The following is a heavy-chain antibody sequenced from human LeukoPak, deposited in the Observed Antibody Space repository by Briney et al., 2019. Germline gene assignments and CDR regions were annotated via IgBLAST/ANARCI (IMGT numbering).Heavy chain of an antibody. CDR1: GDSISTSYYY. CDR2: ISFSGSA. CDR3: ARDRWNIGNY. V-gene: IGHV4-39*07. J-gene: IGHJ4*02. Sequence: SETLSLTCAVSGDSISTSYYYWGWIRQPPGKGLEWIGSISFSGSAYYNPSLQSRVTISVDTPKNQFSLRLNSVTTADTAVYYCARDRWNIGNYWGQGILVTVSS. D-gene: IGHD2/OR15-2a*01.